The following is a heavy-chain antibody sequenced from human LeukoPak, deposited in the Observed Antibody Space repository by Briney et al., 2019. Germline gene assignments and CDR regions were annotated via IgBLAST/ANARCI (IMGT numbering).Heavy chain of an antibody. CDR3: ARDSYDFWSGPDGIVV. J-gene: IGHJ6*02. D-gene: IGHD3-3*01. CDR2: INWNSGNT. Sequence: GGSLTLSCAASSFSYYDYGMMWVRQAPGKGLEWVSGINWNSGNTGYADSVKGRFTISRDNAKNSLYLQMNSLRAEDRALYHCARDSYDFWSGPDGIVVWGQGTTVTVSS. V-gene: IGHV3-20*01. CDR1: SFSYYDYG.